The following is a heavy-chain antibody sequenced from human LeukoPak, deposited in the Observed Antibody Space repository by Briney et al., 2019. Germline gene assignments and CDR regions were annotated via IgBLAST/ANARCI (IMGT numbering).Heavy chain of an antibody. CDR3: ANPHCSSTSCYWFDP. Sequence: QPGGSLRLSCAASGFTFSSYAMTWVRQAPGKGLEWVSTITGSGSSTYYADSVKGRSTISRDNSKNTLYLQMNSLTAEDTAVYYCANPHCSSTSCYWFDPWGQGTLVTVSS. CDR1: GFTFSSYA. D-gene: IGHD2-2*01. CDR2: ITGSGSST. V-gene: IGHV3-23*01. J-gene: IGHJ5*02.